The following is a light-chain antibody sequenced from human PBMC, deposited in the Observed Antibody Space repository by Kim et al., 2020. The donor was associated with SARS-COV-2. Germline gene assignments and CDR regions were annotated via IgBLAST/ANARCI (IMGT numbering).Light chain of an antibody. J-gene: IGLJ3*02. CDR2: RNN. CDR3: SAWDRSLSAWV. Sequence: QTATLPCTGNNNNVGDQGAAWLQQHRGHPPKLLSYRNNNRPSGISERLSASRSGNTASLTITGLQAEDEADYYCSAWDRSLSAWVFGGGTQLTVL. V-gene: IGLV10-54*01. CDR1: NNNVGDQG.